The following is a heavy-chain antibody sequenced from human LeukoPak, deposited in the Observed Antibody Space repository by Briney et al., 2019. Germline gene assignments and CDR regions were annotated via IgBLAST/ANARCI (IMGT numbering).Heavy chain of an antibody. Sequence: GGSLRLSCAASGVTVGNNYMNWVRQAPGKGLEWVTLIYSGGSTHYADSVKGRFTISRDNSKNTLYLQMNSLRVDDTAVYYCARDPPAVAANTYGWGQGTLVTVSS. CDR2: IYSGGST. D-gene: IGHD6-6*01. CDR3: ARDPPAVAANTYG. CDR1: GVTVGNNY. V-gene: IGHV3-66*01. J-gene: IGHJ4*02.